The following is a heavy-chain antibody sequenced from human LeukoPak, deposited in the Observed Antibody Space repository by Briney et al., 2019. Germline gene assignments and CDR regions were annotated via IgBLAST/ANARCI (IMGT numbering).Heavy chain of an antibody. V-gene: IGHV3-21*01. CDR1: GFTFSRFG. J-gene: IGHJ4*02. D-gene: IGHD6-13*01. CDR3: AREQQLVYYFDY. Sequence: GGSLRLSCAASGFTFSRFGMHWVRQAPGKGLEWVSSISSSSSYIYYADSVKGRFTISRDNAKNSLYLQMNSLRAEDTAVYYCAREQQLVYYFDYWGQGTLVTVSS. CDR2: ISSSSSYI.